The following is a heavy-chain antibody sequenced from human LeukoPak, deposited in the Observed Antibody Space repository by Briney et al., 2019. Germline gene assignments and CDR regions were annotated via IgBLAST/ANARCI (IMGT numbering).Heavy chain of an antibody. D-gene: IGHD6-19*01. J-gene: IGHJ4*02. V-gene: IGHV3-21*01. Sequence: GGSLRLSCAASGFTFSSYSMNWVRQAPGKGLEWVSSISSSSSYIYYADSVKGRFTISRDNAKNSLYLQMNSLRAEDTAVYYCARAWASRSGWPFDYWGQGTLVTVSS. CDR1: GFTFSSYS. CDR2: ISSSSSYI. CDR3: ARAWASRSGWPFDY.